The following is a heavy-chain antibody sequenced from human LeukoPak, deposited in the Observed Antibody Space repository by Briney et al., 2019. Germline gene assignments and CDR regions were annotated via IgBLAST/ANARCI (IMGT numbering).Heavy chain of an antibody. CDR3: AKGPITMVRGVIIDYSNYYYYYGMDV. J-gene: IGHJ6*02. V-gene: IGHV3-23*01. CDR2: ISGSGGST. D-gene: IGHD3-10*01. Sequence: GGSLRLSCAASGFTLSSYAMSWVRQAPGKGLEWVSAISGSGGSTYYADSVKGRFTISRDNSKNTLYLQMNSLRAEDTAVYYCAKGPITMVRGVIIDYSNYYYYYGMDVWGQGTTVTVSS. CDR1: GFTLSSYA.